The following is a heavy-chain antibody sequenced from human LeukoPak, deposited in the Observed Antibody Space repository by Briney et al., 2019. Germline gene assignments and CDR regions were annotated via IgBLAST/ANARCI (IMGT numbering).Heavy chain of an antibody. V-gene: IGHV3-30*02. CDR2: IRYDGTNK. CDR1: GFTFSSYG. J-gene: IGHJ6*03. CDR3: AKASGYCSGSNCYHYYHYHMDV. Sequence: GGSLRLSCAASGFTFSSYGMHWVRQSPGKGLEWVAFIRYDGTNKYYADSVKGRFTISRDNSKNTLYMQMNSLRAEDTAVYYCAKASGYCSGSNCYHYYHYHMDVWGKGTTVTVSS. D-gene: IGHD2-2*01.